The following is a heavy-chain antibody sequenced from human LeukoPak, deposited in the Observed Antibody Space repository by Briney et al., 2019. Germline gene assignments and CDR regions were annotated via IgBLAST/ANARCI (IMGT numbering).Heavy chain of an antibody. J-gene: IGHJ6*03. CDR3: ARDLYGGYYYYMDV. D-gene: IGHD2-2*02. CDR2: INPNSGGT. CDR1: GYTFTGYY. Sequence: ASVKVSCKASGYTFTGYYMHWVRQAPGQGLEWMGWINPNSGGTNYAQKFQGRVTMTRDTSISTAYMELSRLRSDDTAVYYCARDLYGGYYYYMDVWGKGTTVTVSS. V-gene: IGHV1-2*02.